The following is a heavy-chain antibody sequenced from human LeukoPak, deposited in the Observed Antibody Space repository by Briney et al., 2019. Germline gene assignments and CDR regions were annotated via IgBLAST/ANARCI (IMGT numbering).Heavy chain of an antibody. CDR2: IKQDGSEK. Sequence: GGGLRLSCAPPGFTSSSYWMSSVRQAPGEGLGWVVNIKQDGSEKYYVDSVKGRFTISRDNAKNSLYLQMNSLRAKDTGVYYCARGDYYDYDYWGQGTLVTVSS. D-gene: IGHD3-22*01. CDR1: GFTSSSYW. CDR3: ARGDYYDYDY. V-gene: IGHV3-7*04. J-gene: IGHJ4*02.